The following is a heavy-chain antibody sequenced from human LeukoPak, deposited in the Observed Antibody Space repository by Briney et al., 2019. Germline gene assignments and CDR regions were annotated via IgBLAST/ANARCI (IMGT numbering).Heavy chain of an antibody. D-gene: IGHD5-12*01. CDR2: ISGSGGST. CDR3: AKGGGYSGYDGFYFDY. V-gene: IGHV3-23*01. J-gene: IGHJ4*02. Sequence: GGSLRLSCAASGFTFSSYAMSWVRQAPGKGLEWVSAISGSGGSTYYADSVKGRFTISRDNSKNTLYLQMNSLRAEDTAIYYCAKGGGYSGYDGFYFDYWGQGTLVTVSS. CDR1: GFTFSSYA.